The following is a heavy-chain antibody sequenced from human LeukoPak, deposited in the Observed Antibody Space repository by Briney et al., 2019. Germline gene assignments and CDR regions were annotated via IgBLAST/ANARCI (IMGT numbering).Heavy chain of an antibody. J-gene: IGHJ4*02. CDR3: ASRGDGSTGWHYFEY. Sequence: GGSLRLSCTASGFTFSNYAMHWVRQAPGKGLEWVTVIWSDGSNKYYAESMKGRFTISRDNPKNTLYLEMNSLRTEDTAVYYCASRGDGSTGWHYFEYWGQGTLVTVSS. V-gene: IGHV3-33*01. CDR1: GFTFSNYA. D-gene: IGHD6-19*01. CDR2: IWSDGSNK.